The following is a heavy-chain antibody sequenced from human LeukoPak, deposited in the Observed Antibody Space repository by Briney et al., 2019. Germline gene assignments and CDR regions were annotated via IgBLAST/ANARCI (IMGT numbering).Heavy chain of an antibody. CDR1: GFTVGGSY. V-gene: IGHV3-53*01. D-gene: IGHD3-22*01. CDR3: ARANRYDNDGHRSLYWWFDL. J-gene: IGHJ2*01. CDR2: VYAGNTT. Sequence: PGGSLRLSCAASGFTVGGSYVSWVRQAPGKTLEWVAIVYAGNTTFYADSVHGRFTISRDISKNSMYLQMNGLGVEDTAMYYCARANRYDNDGHRSLYWWFDLWGRGTLVTVSS.